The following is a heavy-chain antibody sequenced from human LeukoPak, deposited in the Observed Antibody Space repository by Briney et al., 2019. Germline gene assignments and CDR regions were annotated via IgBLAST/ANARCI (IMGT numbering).Heavy chain of an antibody. V-gene: IGHV4-39*01. D-gene: IGHD3-10*01. CDR1: GGSISSYY. Sequence: SETLSLTCTVSGGSISSYYWGWIRQPPGKGLEWIGSIYYSGSTYYNPSLKSRVTISVDTSKNQFSLKLSSVTAADTAVYYCARHASRSVRGVMDWFDPWGQGTPVTVSS. J-gene: IGHJ5*02. CDR3: ARHASRSVRGVMDWFDP. CDR2: IYYSGST.